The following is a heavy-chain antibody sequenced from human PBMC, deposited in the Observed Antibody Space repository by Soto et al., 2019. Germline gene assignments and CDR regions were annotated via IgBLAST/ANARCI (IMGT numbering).Heavy chain of an antibody. CDR1: GYSFTSYW. Sequence: GESLKISCKVSGYSFTSYWISWVRQMPGRGLEWMGKIDPSDSYTNYSPSFQGQVTISADKSISTAYLQWSSLKASDTAMYYCASTTRITMVRGVNPDDAFDIWGQGTMVTVSS. V-gene: IGHV5-10-1*04. CDR2: IDPSDSYT. J-gene: IGHJ3*02. CDR3: ASTTRITMVRGVNPDDAFDI. D-gene: IGHD3-10*01.